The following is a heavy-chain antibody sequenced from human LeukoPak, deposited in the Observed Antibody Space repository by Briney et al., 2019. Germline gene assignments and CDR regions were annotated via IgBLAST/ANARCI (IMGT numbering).Heavy chain of an antibody. Sequence: GGSLRLSCAASGFTFSSYGMHWVRQAPGKGLEWVAFIRYDGSNKYYADSVKGRFTIFRDNSKDTVHLQMNSLRLEDTALYYCAKENPITGAFDRWGQGTLVTVSS. CDR2: IRYDGSNK. J-gene: IGHJ4*02. V-gene: IGHV3-30*02. D-gene: IGHD1-20*01. CDR3: AKENPITGAFDR. CDR1: GFTFSSYG.